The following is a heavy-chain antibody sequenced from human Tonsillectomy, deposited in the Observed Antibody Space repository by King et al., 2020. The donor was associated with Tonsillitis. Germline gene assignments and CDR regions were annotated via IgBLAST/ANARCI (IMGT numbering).Heavy chain of an antibody. CDR3: AREGYGGNSFGY. CDR1: GGSISSGGYY. J-gene: IGHJ4*02. D-gene: IGHD4-23*01. V-gene: IGHV4-31*03. CDR2: IYYSGST. Sequence: QLQESGPGLVKPSQTLSLTCTVSGGSISSGGYYWSWIRQHPGKGLEWIGYIYYSGSTYYNQSLKSRVTISVDTSKNQFSLKLSSVTAADTAVYYCAREGYGGNSFGYWGQGTLVTVSS.